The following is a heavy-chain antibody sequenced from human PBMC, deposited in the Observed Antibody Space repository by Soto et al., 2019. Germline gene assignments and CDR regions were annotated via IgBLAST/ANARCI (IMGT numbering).Heavy chain of an antibody. J-gene: IGHJ4*02. CDR1: GGSISSGGYY. V-gene: IGHV4-31*03. D-gene: IGHD3-10*01. CDR3: ARAKRGGSGSYYNFHLDY. CDR2: IYYSGST. Sequence: SETLSLTCTVSGGSISSGGYYWSWIRQHPGKGLEWIGYIYYSGSTYYNPSLKSRVTISVDTSKNQFSLKLSSVTAADTAVYYCARAKRGGSGSYYNFHLDYWGQGTLVTVSS.